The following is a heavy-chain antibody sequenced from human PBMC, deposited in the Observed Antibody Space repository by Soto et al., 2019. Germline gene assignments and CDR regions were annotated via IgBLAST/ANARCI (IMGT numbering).Heavy chain of an antibody. CDR1: GFTFSSYG. D-gene: IGHD2-15*01. CDR2: ISYDGSNK. Sequence: QVQLVESGGGVVQPGRSLRLSCAASGFTFSSYGMHWVRQAPGKGLEWVAVISYDGSNKYYADSVKGRFTISRDNSKNTLYLQMNSLRAEDTAVYYCAKDSRVVVVAAREYFQHWGQGTLVTVSS. CDR3: AKDSRVVVVAAREYFQH. J-gene: IGHJ1*01. V-gene: IGHV3-30*18.